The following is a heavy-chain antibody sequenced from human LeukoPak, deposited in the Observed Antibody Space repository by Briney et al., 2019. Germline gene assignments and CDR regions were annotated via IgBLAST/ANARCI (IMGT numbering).Heavy chain of an antibody. CDR2: IYYSGST. CDR1: GGSISGYH. D-gene: IGHD3-10*01. Sequence: SETLSLTCTVSGGSISGYHWSWIRQPPGKGLEWIGHIYYSGSTNYNPSLKSRVTLSADTSKNQFSLKLSSVTAADTAVYYCARDAAVGEVDAFDIWGQGTMVTVSS. V-gene: IGHV4-59*01. CDR3: ARDAAVGEVDAFDI. J-gene: IGHJ3*02.